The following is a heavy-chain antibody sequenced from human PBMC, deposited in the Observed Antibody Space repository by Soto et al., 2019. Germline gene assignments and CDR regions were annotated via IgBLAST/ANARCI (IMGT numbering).Heavy chain of an antibody. CDR1: GFSFSNYA. CDR3: VREASGWYSRGSFDY. CDR2: ISGSGGSA. V-gene: IGHV3-23*01. D-gene: IGHD6-19*01. J-gene: IGHJ4*02. Sequence: GGSLRLSCVASGFSFSNYAMNWVRQAPGKGLEWVSVISGSGGSASYADSVQGRFTISRDNSNNTLYLQMNSLRAEDTAIYSCVREASGWYSRGSFDYWGQGSLVTVSS.